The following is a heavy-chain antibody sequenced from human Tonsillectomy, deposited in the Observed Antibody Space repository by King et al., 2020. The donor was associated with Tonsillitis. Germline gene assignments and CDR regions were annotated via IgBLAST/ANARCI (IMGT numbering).Heavy chain of an antibody. V-gene: IGHV4-59*11. CDR1: GDSISSQY. D-gene: IGHD2-2*03. CDR2: IHYSDSP. CDR3: VIGYGWQIDY. J-gene: IGHJ4*02. Sequence: QLQESGPGLVTPSETLSLICTVSGDSISSQYCGWIRQSPGKGLEWIGYIHYSDSPDYNPSLKSRVTMSSDTSKNHFSLKLNSVTAADTAMYYCVIGYGWQIDYWGQGILVTVSS.